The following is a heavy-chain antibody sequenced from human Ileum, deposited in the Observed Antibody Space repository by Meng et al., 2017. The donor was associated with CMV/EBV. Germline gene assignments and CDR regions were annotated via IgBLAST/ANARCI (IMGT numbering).Heavy chain of an antibody. J-gene: IGHJ4*02. CDR3: TRRIVGATYVDY. CDR1: GFTFTDYY. V-gene: IGHV1-2*02. D-gene: IGHD1-26*01. CDR2: ISPNRGGT. Sequence: CKASGFTFTDYYIQWIRQAPGQGPEWMGWISPNRGGTNYAQKFQGRVTMTRDTSISTAYMELNSLRSDDTAIYYCTRRIVGATYVDYWGQGTLVTVSS.